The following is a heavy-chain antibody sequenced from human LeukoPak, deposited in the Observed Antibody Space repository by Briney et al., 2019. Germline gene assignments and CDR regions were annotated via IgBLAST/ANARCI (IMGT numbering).Heavy chain of an antibody. CDR2: IYTSGST. CDR3: ARENYDFWSGYPYYYYGMDV. CDR1: GGSFSGYY. D-gene: IGHD3-3*01. V-gene: IGHV4-4*07. Sequence: SETLSLTCAVYGGSFSGYYWSWIRQPAGKGLEWIGRIYTSGSTNYNPSLKSRVTMSVDTSKNQFSLKLSSVTAADTAVYYCARENYDFWSGYPYYYYGMDVWGQGTTVTVSS. J-gene: IGHJ6*02.